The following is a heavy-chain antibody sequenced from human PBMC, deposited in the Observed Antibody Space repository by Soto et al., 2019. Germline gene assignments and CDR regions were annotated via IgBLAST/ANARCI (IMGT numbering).Heavy chain of an antibody. CDR2: IIPIFGTA. D-gene: IGHD5-18*01. V-gene: IGHV1-69*13. Sequence: GASVKVSCKASGGTFSSYAISWVRQAPGQGLEWMGGIIPIFGTANYAQKFQGRVTITADESTSTAYMELSSLRSADTAVYYCARDRRAMVPLDYSDQGILVTVS. J-gene: IGHJ4*02. CDR3: ARDRRAMVPLDY. CDR1: GGTFSSYA.